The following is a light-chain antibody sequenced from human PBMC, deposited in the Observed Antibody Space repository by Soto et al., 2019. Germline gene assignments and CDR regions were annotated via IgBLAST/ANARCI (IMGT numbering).Light chain of an antibody. CDR1: QSVSSSY. CDR3: QLDGRSPPWT. J-gene: IGKJ1*01. Sequence: EIVLTQSPGTLSLSPGERATLSCRATQSVSSSYLAWYQQKPDQAPRLLIYGASSRATGIPDRFRGSGSGTDFTLTVSSLEPEDMAVYYWQLDGRSPPWTFGQGTKVEIK. CDR2: GAS. V-gene: IGKV3-20*01.